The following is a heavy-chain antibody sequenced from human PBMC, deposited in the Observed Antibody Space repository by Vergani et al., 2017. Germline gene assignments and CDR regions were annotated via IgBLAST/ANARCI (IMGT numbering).Heavy chain of an antibody. CDR1: GFTFSSYA. CDR2: ISGSGGST. V-gene: IGHV3-23*01. CDR3: AKAPSSGWYHYYYGMDV. J-gene: IGHJ6*02. Sequence: EVQLLESGGGLVQPGGSLRLSCAASGFTFSSYAMSWVRQAPGKGLEWVSAISGSGGSTYYADSVKGRFTISRDNSKNTLYLQMNSLRAEDTAVYYCAKAPSSGWYHYYYGMDVWGQGTTVTVSS. D-gene: IGHD6-19*01.